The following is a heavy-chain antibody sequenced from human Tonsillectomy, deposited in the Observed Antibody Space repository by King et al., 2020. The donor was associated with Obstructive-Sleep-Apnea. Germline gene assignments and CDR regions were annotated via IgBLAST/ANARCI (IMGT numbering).Heavy chain of an antibody. Sequence: QLVQSGAEGKKPGSSVKVSCKASGGTFSSYAISWVRQAPGQGLEWMGGIIPIFGTANYAQKFQGRVTITADESTSTTYMELSSLRSEDTAVYYCARWGLDTAMVTSFDYWGQGTLVTVSS. CDR3: ARWGLDTAMVTSFDY. D-gene: IGHD5-18*01. J-gene: IGHJ4*02. CDR2: IIPIFGTA. V-gene: IGHV1-69*01. CDR1: GGTFSSYA.